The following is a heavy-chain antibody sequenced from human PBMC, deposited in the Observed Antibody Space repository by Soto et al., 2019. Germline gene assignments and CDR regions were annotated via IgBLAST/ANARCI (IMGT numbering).Heavy chain of an antibody. CDR3: AKDWGYCSGGTCPFHDY. V-gene: IGHV3-23*01. CDR1: GFSFSSFA. D-gene: IGHD2-15*01. J-gene: IGHJ4*02. Sequence: GSLRLSCAASGFSFSSFAMGWVRQAPGKGLEWVSAISGSGGSTFYADSVRGRLTISRDNSKNTLYLQMNSLRAEDTAVYYCAKDWGYCSGGTCPFHDYWGQGMLVTVSS. CDR2: ISGSGGST.